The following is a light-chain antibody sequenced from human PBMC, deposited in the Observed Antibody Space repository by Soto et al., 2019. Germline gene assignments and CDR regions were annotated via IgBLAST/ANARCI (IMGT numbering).Light chain of an antibody. J-gene: IGKJ4*01. CDR2: DAS. Sequence: EIVLTQSPATLSLSPGERATLSCRASQSVNTDLAWYQQKPGQAPRLLIYDASTRAADIPARFSGSGSGTDFTLNLSSLEPEDCAVYYGQQRAKGLTFGGGTKVDIK. CDR1: QSVNTD. CDR3: QQRAKGLT. V-gene: IGKV3-11*01.